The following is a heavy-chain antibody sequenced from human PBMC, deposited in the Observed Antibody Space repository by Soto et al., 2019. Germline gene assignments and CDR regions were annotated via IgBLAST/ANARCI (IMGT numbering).Heavy chain of an antibody. J-gene: IGHJ6*02. CDR3: ARGGQEYGSGSSPGDYYYYGMDV. V-gene: IGHV3-30-3*01. CDR1: GFTFSSYA. Sequence: GGSLRLSCAASGFTFSSYAMHWVRQAPGKGLEWVAVISYDGSNKYYADSVKGRFTISRDNSKNTLYLQMNSLRAEDTAVYYCARGGQEYGSGSSPGDYYYYGMDVWGQGTTVTVSS. D-gene: IGHD3-10*01. CDR2: ISYDGSNK.